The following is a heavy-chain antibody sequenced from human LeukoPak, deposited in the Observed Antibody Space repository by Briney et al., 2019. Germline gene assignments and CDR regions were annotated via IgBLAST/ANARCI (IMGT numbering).Heavy chain of an antibody. CDR2: IYHSGST. CDR1: GYSISSGYY. Sequence: SETLSLTCAVSGYSISSGYYWGWIRQPPGKGLEWIGSIYHSGSTYYNPSLKSRVTISVDTSKNQSSLKLSSVTAADTAVYYCARGDDSSGWYEAWFDPWGQGTLVTVSS. D-gene: IGHD6-19*01. CDR3: ARGDDSSGWYEAWFDP. V-gene: IGHV4-38-2*01. J-gene: IGHJ5*02.